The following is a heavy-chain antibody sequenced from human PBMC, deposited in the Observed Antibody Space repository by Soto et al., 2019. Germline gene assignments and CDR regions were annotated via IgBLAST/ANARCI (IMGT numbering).Heavy chain of an antibody. J-gene: IGHJ4*02. CDR3: ARESRFLTGYCSGGSCYSTIDY. Sequence: SETLSLTCTVSGGSISSGGYYWSWIRQHPGKGLEWIGYIYYSGSTYYNPSLKSRVTISVDTSKNQFSLKLSSVTAADTAVYYCARESRFLTGYCSGGSCYSTIDYWGQGTLVTVSS. CDR2: IYYSGST. CDR1: GGSISSGGYY. D-gene: IGHD2-15*01. V-gene: IGHV4-31*03.